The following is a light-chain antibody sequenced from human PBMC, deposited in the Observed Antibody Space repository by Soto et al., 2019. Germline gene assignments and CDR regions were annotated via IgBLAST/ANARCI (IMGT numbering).Light chain of an antibody. CDR2: EVT. CDR3: SSYASNNLLFV. V-gene: IGLV2-8*01. J-gene: IGLJ6*01. Sequence: QSVLTQPPSASGSPGQSVTISCTGTNIDVCGYNYVAWNQQHPGTAPKVIIYEVTKRPSGVPDRFIGSKSGNTASLTISGIKAEDEDDYFCSSYASNNLLFVLGTGTKV. CDR1: NIDVCGYNY.